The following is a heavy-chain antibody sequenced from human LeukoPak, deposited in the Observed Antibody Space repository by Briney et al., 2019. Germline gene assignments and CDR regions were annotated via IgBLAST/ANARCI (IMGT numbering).Heavy chain of an antibody. CDR1: GFTFTSYG. CDR3: AKGGGSGWGIFDY. V-gene: IGHV3-23*01. CDR2: VSGSGDST. D-gene: IGHD6-19*01. J-gene: IGHJ4*02. Sequence: PGGSLRLSCAASGFTFTSYGMSWVRQAPGKGLEWVSSVSGSGDSTYYADSVKGRFTISRDNAKNTLYVQMNSLRAEDTAVYYCAKGGGSGWGIFDYWAREPWSPSPQ.